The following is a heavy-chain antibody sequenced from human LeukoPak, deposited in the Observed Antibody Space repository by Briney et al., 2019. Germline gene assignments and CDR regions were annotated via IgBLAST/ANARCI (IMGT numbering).Heavy chain of an antibody. CDR3: ARPGHYYDGSGYYY. CDR1: GGSFSGYY. J-gene: IGHJ4*02. Sequence: PSETLSLTCAVYGGSFSGYYWSWIRQPPGKGLEWIGEINHSGSTNYNPSLKSRVTISVDTSKNQFSLKLSSVTAADTAVYYCARPGHYYDGSGYYYWGQGTLVTVSS. V-gene: IGHV4-34*01. D-gene: IGHD3-22*01. CDR2: INHSGST.